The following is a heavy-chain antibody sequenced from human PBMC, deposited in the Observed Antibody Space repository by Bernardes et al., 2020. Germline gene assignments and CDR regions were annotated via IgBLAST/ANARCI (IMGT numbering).Heavy chain of an antibody. D-gene: IGHD3-10*01. V-gene: IGHV3-48*03. CDR3: ARDRPGTGWFNP. Sequence: GGSLRLSCAASGFTFSDYEMNWVRQAPGRGLEWVSYISGSGTIIYYADSVKGRFTISRDNAKNSLFLQMNSLRAEDTAIYYCARDRPGTGWFNPWGQGTLVTVSS. CDR1: GFTFSDYE. J-gene: IGHJ5*02. CDR2: ISGSGTII.